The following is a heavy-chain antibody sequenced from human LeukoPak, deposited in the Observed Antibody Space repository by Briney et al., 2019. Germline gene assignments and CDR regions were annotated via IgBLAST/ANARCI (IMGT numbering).Heavy chain of an antibody. CDR1: GFTFSSYW. J-gene: IGHJ6*03. CDR2: IKQDGSEK. CDR3: ARDGGTYYYGSGSYYEYYYMDV. D-gene: IGHD3-10*01. V-gene: IGHV3-7*01. Sequence: GGSLRLSCAASGFTFSSYWMSWVRQAPGKGLEWVANIKQDGSEKYYVDSVKGRFTISRDNAKNSLYLQMNSLRAEDTAVYYCARDGGTYYYGSGSYYEYYYMDVWGKGTTVTVSS.